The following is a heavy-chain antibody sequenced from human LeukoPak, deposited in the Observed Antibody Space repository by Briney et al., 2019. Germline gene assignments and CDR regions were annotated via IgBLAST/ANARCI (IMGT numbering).Heavy chain of an antibody. CDR3: ARGPGCSSTSCYNWFDP. J-gene: IGHJ5*02. CDR1: GYTFTSYD. Sequence: GASVKVSCKASGYTFTSYDINWARQATGQGLEWMGWMNPNSGNTGYAQKFQGRVTMTRNTSISTAYMELSSLRSEDTAVYYCARGPGCSSTSCYNWFDPWGQGTLVTVSS. D-gene: IGHD2-2*01. V-gene: IGHV1-8*01. CDR2: MNPNSGNT.